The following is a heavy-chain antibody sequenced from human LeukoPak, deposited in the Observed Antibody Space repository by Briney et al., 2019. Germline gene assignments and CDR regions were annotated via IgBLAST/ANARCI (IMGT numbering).Heavy chain of an antibody. J-gene: IGHJ5*02. V-gene: IGHV1-24*01. CDR1: GYILTELS. CDR3: ATEPITMVRGVTSFDP. D-gene: IGHD3-10*01. Sequence: ASVKVSCKVSGYILTELSMHCVRQAPGKGLEWMGGFDPEDGETIYAQKFQGRVTMTEDTSTDTAYMELSSLRSEDTAVYYCATEPITMVRGVTSFDPWGQGTLVTVSS. CDR2: FDPEDGET.